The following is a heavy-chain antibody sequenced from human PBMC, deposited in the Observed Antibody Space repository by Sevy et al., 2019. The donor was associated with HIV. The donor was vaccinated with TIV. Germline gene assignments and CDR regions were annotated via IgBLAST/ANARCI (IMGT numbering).Heavy chain of an antibody. D-gene: IGHD2-2*01. V-gene: IGHV3-23*01. J-gene: IGHJ1*01. CDR2: ISGSGDNT. Sequence: GGSLRLSCVASGFTFGSYIMSWVRQAPGKGLEYVAGISGSGDNTYYADSVKGRLTISRDNSKNTQFLQMNSLRAEDTGIYYCAKERSTGGHWCQGTLVTVSS. CDR3: AKERSTGGH. CDR1: GFTFGSYI.